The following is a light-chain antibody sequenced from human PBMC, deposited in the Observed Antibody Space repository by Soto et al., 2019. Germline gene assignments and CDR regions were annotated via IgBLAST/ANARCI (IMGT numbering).Light chain of an antibody. V-gene: IGLV2-23*01. J-gene: IGLJ1*01. CDR2: EGT. CDR3: CSFAGSSTYV. Sequence: QAAPWPPFPMSGSPCQSIPIFCTGTSRGVGSYNLVSWYQQHPGNAPKLIIYEGTKRPSGVSYRFSGSKSGNTASLTISGLQEEDEGDYHCCSFAGSSTYVFGTGTKVTVL. CDR1: SRGVGSYNL.